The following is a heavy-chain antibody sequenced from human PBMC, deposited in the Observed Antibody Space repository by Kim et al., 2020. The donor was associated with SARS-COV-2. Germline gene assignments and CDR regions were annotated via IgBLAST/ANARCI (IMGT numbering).Heavy chain of an antibody. CDR1: GYTFTSYG. D-gene: IGHD5-12*01. CDR3: ARDRGLHSGYDYYYYYGMDG. V-gene: IGHV1-18*01. J-gene: IGHJ6*02. Sequence: ASVKVSCKASGYTFTSYGISWVRQAPGQGLEWMGWISAYNGNTNYAQKLQGRVTMTTDTSTSTAYMELRSLSSDDTAVYYCARDRGLHSGYDYYYYYGMDGWGQGTTVTVSS. CDR2: ISAYNGNT.